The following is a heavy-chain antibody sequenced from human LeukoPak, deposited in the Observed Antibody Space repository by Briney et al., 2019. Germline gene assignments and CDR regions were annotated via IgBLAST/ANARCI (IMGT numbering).Heavy chain of an antibody. CDR3: ARDEGGWQEEVRDDAFDI. CDR1: GGTFSSYA. CDR2: IIPIFGTA. D-gene: IGHD6-19*01. V-gene: IGHV1-69*06. J-gene: IGHJ3*02. Sequence: GASVKVSCKASGGTFSSYAISWVRQAPGQGLEWMGGIIPIFGTANYAQKFQGRVTITADKSTSTAYMELSSLRSEDTAVYYCARDEGGWQEEVRDDAFDIWGQGTMVTVSP.